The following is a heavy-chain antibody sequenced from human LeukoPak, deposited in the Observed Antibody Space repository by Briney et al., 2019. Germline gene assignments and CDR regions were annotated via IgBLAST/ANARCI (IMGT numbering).Heavy chain of an antibody. Sequence: QTGGSLRLPCAASGFTFSSYSMNWVRQAPGKGLEWVSYISGSSGTIYYADSVKGRFTISRDNAKSSLYLQMNSLRAEDTAVYYCARRSEFGVLYYMDVWGKGTTVTVSS. V-gene: IGHV3-48*01. CDR3: ARRSEFGVLYYMDV. J-gene: IGHJ6*03. CDR1: GFTFSSYS. CDR2: ISGSSGTI. D-gene: IGHD3-16*01.